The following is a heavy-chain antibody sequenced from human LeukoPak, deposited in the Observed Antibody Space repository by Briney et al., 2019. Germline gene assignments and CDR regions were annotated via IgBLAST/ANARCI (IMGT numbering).Heavy chain of an antibody. CDR1: GFSFNTYI. D-gene: IGHD5-18*01. CDR3: ARGRYDSYGYFFCDY. J-gene: IGHJ4*02. Sequence: PGGSLRLSCTASGFSFNTYIMNWVRQAPGKGLEWISYINSGSSITQYADSVTGRFTISRDNARNSLYLQMNSLRAEDTAVYFCARGRYDSYGYFFCDYWGQGTLVTVSS. CDR2: INSGSSIT. V-gene: IGHV3-48*01.